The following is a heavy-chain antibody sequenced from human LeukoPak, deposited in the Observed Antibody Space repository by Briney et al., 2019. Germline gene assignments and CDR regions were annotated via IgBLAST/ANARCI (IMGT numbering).Heavy chain of an antibody. Sequence: SETLSRTCAVSGYSINNGYQWAWIRQSPGRWLEWIGSIYHNGGAHYNPSLRSRVVISVDTSNNQFSLRLSSVTVADTAVYYCARDPRWLTPDCTSTSCYEDYFDPWGRGTLVTVSS. CDR2: IYHNGGA. J-gene: IGHJ5*02. D-gene: IGHD2-2*01. V-gene: IGHV4-38-2*02. CDR1: GYSINNGYQ. CDR3: ARDPRWLTPDCTSTSCYEDYFDP.